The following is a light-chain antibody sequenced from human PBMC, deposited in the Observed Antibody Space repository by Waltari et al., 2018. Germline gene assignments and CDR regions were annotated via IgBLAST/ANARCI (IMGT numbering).Light chain of an antibody. CDR1: QSVSSN. Sequence: EIVMTQSPATLSVSPGERVTLSCRASQSVSSNLAWYQQKPGQAPRLLSYGASTRATGIPVRFSGSGSGTEFTLTINSMQSEDFAVYYCQQYNNWPPWTFGQGTKVEFK. J-gene: IGKJ1*01. V-gene: IGKV3-15*01. CDR2: GAS. CDR3: QQYNNWPPWT.